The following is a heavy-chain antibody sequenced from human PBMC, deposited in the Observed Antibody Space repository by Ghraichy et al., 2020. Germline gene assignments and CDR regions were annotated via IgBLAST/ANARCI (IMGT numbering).Heavy chain of an antibody. V-gene: IGHV4-34*01. D-gene: IGHD5-18*01. CDR1: GGSFSGYY. Sequence: SETLSLTCAVYGGSFSGYYWSWIRQPPGKGLEWIGEINHSGSTNYNPSLKSRVTISVDTSKNQFSLKLSSVTAADTAVYYCARNVPLPTRLYSYGSRDWFDPWGQGTLVTVSS. CDR3: ARNVPLPTRLYSYGSRDWFDP. CDR2: INHSGST. J-gene: IGHJ5*02.